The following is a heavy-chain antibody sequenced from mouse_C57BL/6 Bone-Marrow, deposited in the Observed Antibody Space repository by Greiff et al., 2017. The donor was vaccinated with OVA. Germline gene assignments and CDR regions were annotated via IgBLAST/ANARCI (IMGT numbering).Heavy chain of an antibody. V-gene: IGHV1-81*01. J-gene: IGHJ3*01. D-gene: IGHD2-2*01. Sequence: QVHVKQSGAELARPGASVKLSCKASGYTFTSYGISWVKQRTGQGLEWIGEIYPRSGNTYYNEKFKGKATLTADKSSSTAYMELRSLTSEDSAVYFCARKMGYGFAYWGQGTLVTVSA. CDR1: GYTFTSYG. CDR2: IYPRSGNT. CDR3: ARKMGYGFAY.